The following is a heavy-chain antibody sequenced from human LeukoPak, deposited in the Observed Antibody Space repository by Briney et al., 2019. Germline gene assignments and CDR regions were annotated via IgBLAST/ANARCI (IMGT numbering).Heavy chain of an antibody. CDR3: ARTYGTAIRNAFDI. CDR1: GFTFSSYS. V-gene: IGHV3-21*01. J-gene: IGHJ3*02. CDR2: ISSSSSYI. D-gene: IGHD5-18*01. Sequence: GGSLRLSCAASGFTFSSYSMNWDRQAPGKGLEWDSSISSSSSYIYYADSVKGRFTISRDNAKNSLYLQMNSLRAEDTAVYYCARTYGTAIRNAFDIWGQGTMVTVSS.